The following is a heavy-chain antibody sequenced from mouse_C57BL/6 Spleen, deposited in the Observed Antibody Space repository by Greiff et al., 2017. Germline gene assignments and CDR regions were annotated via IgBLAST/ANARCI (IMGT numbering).Heavy chain of an antibody. J-gene: IGHJ2*01. Sequence: QVQLQQPGAELVKPGASVKLSCKASGYTFTSYWMQWVKQRPGQGLEWIGEIDPSDSYTNYNQKFKGKATLTVDTSSSTAYLQLSSLTSEDSAVYSCARRGYDYQQPVGFGYGGQGTTLTVSS. CDR3: ARRGYDYQQPVGFGY. V-gene: IGHV1-50*01. D-gene: IGHD2-4*01. CDR2: IDPSDSYT. CDR1: GYTFTSYW.